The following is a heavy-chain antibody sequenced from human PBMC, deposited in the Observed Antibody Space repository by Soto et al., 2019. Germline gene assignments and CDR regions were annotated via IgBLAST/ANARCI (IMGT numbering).Heavy chain of an antibody. CDR1: GYTFTSYG. D-gene: IGHD1-26*01. CDR3: ARGAVGATTEDWFDP. J-gene: IGHJ5*02. CDR2: ISAYNGNT. Sequence: ASAKVSCKASGYTFTSYGISWVRQAPGQGLEWMGWISAYNGNTNYAQKLQGRVTMTTDTSTSTAYMELRSLRSDDTAVYYCARGAVGATTEDWFDPWGQGTLVTVSS. V-gene: IGHV1-18*01.